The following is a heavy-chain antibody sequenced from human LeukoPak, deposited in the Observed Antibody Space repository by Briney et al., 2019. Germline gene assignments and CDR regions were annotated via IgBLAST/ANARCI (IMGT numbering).Heavy chain of an antibody. CDR2: ISSSSSYI. CDR1: GFTFSSYS. CDR3: ARDRSRSSVSRGSDAFDL. D-gene: IGHD1-26*01. J-gene: IGHJ3*01. V-gene: IGHV3-21*01. Sequence: KPGGSLRLSCAASGFTFSSYSMNWVRQAPGKGLEWVSSISSSSSYIYYADSVKGRFTISRDNAKNSLYLQMNSLRAEDTAVYFCARDRSRSSVSRGSDAFDLWGQGTMVTVSS.